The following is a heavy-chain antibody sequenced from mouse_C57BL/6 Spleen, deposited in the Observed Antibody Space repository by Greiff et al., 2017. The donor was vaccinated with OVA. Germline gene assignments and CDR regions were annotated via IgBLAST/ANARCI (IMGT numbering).Heavy chain of an antibody. D-gene: IGHD1-1*01. J-gene: IGHJ2*01. CDR2: INPGSGGT. V-gene: IGHV1-54*01. CDR3: ARGDYYGSSYVGYFDY. Sequence: VQLQQSGAELVRPGTSVKVSCKASGYAFTNYLIEWVKQRPGQGLEWIGVINPGSGGTNYNEKFKGKATLTADKSSSTAYMQLSSLTSEDSAVYFCARGDYYGSSYVGYFDYWGQGTTLTVSS. CDR1: GYAFTNYL.